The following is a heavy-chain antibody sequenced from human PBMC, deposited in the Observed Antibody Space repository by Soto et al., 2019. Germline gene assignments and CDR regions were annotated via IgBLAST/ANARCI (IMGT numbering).Heavy chain of an antibody. CDR2: INTDGSIT. Sequence: GGSLRLSCAASGFTFSSYWMHWVRQAPGEGPVWVSRINTDGSITTYADSVKGRFTIFRDNAKNTLDLQMDSLRAEDTAVYYCVRGHSSHWVNWFDPWGQGTLVTVSS. J-gene: IGHJ5*02. V-gene: IGHV3-74*01. D-gene: IGHD6-13*01. CDR3: VRGHSSHWVNWFDP. CDR1: GFTFSSYW.